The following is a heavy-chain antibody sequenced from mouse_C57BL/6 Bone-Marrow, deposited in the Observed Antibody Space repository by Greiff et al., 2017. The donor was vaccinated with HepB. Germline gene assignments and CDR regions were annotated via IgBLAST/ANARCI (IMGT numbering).Heavy chain of an antibody. Sequence: EVMLVESGGGLVQSGRSLRLSCATSGFTFSDFYMEWVRQAPGKGLEWIAASRNKANDYTTEYSASVKGRFIVSRDTSQSILYLQMNALRAEDTAIYYCARDAGGRGFAYWGQGTLVTVSA. CDR2: SRNKANDYTT. CDR1: GFTFSDFY. J-gene: IGHJ3*01. CDR3: ARDAGGRGFAY. D-gene: IGHD3-3*01. V-gene: IGHV7-1*01.